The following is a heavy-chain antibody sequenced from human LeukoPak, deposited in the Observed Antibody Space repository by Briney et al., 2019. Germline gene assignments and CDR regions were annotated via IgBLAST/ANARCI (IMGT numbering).Heavy chain of an antibody. V-gene: IGHV3-30*18. CDR3: AKDPSELLSYDYYYYYGMDV. D-gene: IGHD2-2*01. CDR2: ISCDGSNK. Sequence: GGSLRLSCAASGFTFSSYGMHWVRQAPGKGLEWVAVISCDGSNKYYADSVKGRFTISRDNSKNTLYLQMNSLRAEDTAVYYCAKDPSELLSYDYYYYYGMDVWGQGTTVTVSS. CDR1: GFTFSSYG. J-gene: IGHJ6*02.